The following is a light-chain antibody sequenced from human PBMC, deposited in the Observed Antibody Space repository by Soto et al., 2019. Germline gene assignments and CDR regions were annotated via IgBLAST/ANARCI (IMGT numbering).Light chain of an antibody. CDR1: SPNIGAGYD. J-gene: IGLJ2*01. V-gene: IGLV1-40*01. CDR2: GNS. CDR3: QSYDSSLREV. Sequence: QSVLTQPPSVSGAPGQRVTISCTGSSPNIGAGYDVHWYQQLPGTAPKLLIYGNSNRPSGVPDRFSGSKSGTSASLAITGLQAEDEADYYCQSYDSSLREVFGGGTQLTVL.